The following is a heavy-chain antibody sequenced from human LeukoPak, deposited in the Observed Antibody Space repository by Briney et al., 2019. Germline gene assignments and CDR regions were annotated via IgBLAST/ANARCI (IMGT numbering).Heavy chain of an antibody. V-gene: IGHV3-7*03. CDR1: GFTFSSYW. Sequence: GGSLRLSCAASGFTFSSYWMSWVRQAPGKGLEWVANVKQDGSEKYYVDSVKGRFTISRDNAKNSLYLQMNSLRAEDTAVYYCARDYPRYYDSSGYYIKIRFDYWGQGTLVTVSS. D-gene: IGHD3-22*01. CDR2: VKQDGSEK. J-gene: IGHJ4*02. CDR3: ARDYPRYYDSSGYYIKIRFDY.